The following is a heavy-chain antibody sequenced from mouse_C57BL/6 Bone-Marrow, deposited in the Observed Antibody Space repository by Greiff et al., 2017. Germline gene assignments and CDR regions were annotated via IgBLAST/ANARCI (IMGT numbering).Heavy chain of an antibody. Sequence: QQPGAELVRPGTSVKLSCKASGYTFTSYWMHWVKQRPGQGLEWIGVIDPSDSYTNYNQKFKGKATLTVDTSSSTAYMQLSSLTSEDSAVYYCARRSSGGVAYWGQGTLVTVSA. D-gene: IGHD3-2*02. CDR1: GYTFTSYW. V-gene: IGHV1-59*01. CDR2: IDPSDSYT. CDR3: ARRSSGGVAY. J-gene: IGHJ3*01.